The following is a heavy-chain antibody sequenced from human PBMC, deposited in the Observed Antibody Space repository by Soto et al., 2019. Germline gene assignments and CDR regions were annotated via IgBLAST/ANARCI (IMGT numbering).Heavy chain of an antibody. J-gene: IGHJ6*02. CDR3: ARDKGATAHYYYCYGMDV. CDR1: GYTFTSYG. V-gene: IGHV1-18*04. CDR2: ISAYNGNT. D-gene: IGHD5-12*01. Sequence: ASVKVSCKASGYTFTSYGISWVRQAPGQGLEWMGWISAYNGNTNYAQKLQGRVTMTTDTSTSTAYMELRSLRSDDTAVYYCARDKGATAHYYYCYGMDVWGQGTTVTVSS.